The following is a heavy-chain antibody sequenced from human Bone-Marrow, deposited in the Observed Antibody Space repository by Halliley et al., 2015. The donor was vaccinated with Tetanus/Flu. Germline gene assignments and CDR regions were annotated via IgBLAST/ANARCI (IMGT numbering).Heavy chain of an antibody. V-gene: IGHV4-59*01. D-gene: IGHD1-1*01. CDR2: YTGSS. Sequence: YTGSSNYNPALKSRVAISADTSKNQVSLKLNSVTAADTAVYYCARAFGTNSYYSGLDVWGQGTTVTVSS. J-gene: IGHJ6*02. CDR3: ARAFGTNSYYSGLDV.